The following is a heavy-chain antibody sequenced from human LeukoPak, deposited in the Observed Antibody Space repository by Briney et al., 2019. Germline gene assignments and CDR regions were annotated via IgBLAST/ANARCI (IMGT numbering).Heavy chain of an antibody. V-gene: IGHV1-69*13. Sequence: ASVKVSCKASGGTFSSYAISWVRQAPGQGLEWMGGIIPIFGTANYAQKFQVRVTITADESTSTAYMELSSLRSEDTAVYYCARARPWDSSRSYYFGMDVWGHGTTVTVSS. CDR1: GGTFSSYA. J-gene: IGHJ6*02. CDR3: ARARPWDSSRSYYFGMDV. D-gene: IGHD3-22*01. CDR2: IIPIFGTA.